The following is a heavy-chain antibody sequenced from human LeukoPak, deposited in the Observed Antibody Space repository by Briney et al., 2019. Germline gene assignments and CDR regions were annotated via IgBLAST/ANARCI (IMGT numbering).Heavy chain of an antibody. Sequence: PGRSLRLSCAASGFTFSSYAMHWVRQAPGKGLEWVAVISYDGSNKYYADSVKGRFTISRDNSKNTLYLQMNSLRAEDTAVYYCARDRPWGPPAAGTPGYFQHWGQGTLVTVSS. J-gene: IGHJ1*01. CDR1: GFTFSSYA. V-gene: IGHV3-30*04. CDR3: ARDRPWGPPAAGTPGYFQH. CDR2: ISYDGSNK. D-gene: IGHD6-13*01.